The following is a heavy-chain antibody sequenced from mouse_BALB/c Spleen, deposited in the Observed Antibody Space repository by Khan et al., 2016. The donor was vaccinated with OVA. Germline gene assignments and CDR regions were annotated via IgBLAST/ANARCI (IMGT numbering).Heavy chain of an antibody. CDR2: ISYSGVT. Sequence: EVQLVETGPGLVKPSQSLSLTCTVTGYSITSGYAWNWIRQFPGNNLEWMGYISYSGVTSYTPSLKSRISITRDTSKNQFFLQLTSVTTEDTATYYCARGNYYGYYFDDWGQGTTLTVSS. V-gene: IGHV3-2*02. D-gene: IGHD1-1*01. CDR1: GYSITSGYA. CDR3: ARGNYYGYYFDD. J-gene: IGHJ2*01.